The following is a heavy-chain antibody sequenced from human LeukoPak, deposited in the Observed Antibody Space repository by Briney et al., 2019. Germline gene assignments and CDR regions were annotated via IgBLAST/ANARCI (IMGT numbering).Heavy chain of an antibody. J-gene: IGHJ4*02. V-gene: IGHV3-30*19. CDR2: ISYDGSNK. D-gene: IGHD6-13*01. CDR3: ARDRQQLVRYFDY. Sequence: GGSLRLSCAASGFAASGFTFSTFGMHWVRQAPGKGLEWVAVISYDGSNKYYADSVKGRFTISRDNSKNTLYLQMNSLRAEDTAVYYCARDRQQLVRYFDYWGQGTLVTVSS. CDR1: SGFAASGFTFSTFG.